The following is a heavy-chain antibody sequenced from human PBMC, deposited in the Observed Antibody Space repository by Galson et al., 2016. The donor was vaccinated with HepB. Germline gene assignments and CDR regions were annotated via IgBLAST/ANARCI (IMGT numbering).Heavy chain of an antibody. Sequence: TLSLTCAVSGDSISSGYSWSWIRQLPGKGLEWIGYTYHTGSTHYNPSLQSRVIISVDKSKSQFSLKLTSVTAADTAVYFCARKENSYGYIDYWGQGTLGTFSS. D-gene: IGHD5-18*01. CDR3: ARKENSYGYIDY. CDR1: GDSISSGYS. V-gene: IGHV4-30-2*01. CDR2: TYHTGST. J-gene: IGHJ4*02.